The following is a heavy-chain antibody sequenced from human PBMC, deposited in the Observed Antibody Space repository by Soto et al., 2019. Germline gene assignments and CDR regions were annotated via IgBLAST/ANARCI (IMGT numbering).Heavy chain of an antibody. Sequence: SETLSLTCAVYGGSFSGYYWSWIRQPPGKGLEWIGEINHSGSTNYNPSLKSRVTISVDTSKNQFSLKLSSVTAADTAVYYCARGVVVVVAAIRAAHYMDVWGKGTTVTVSS. CDR3: ARGVVVVVAAIRAAHYMDV. V-gene: IGHV4-34*01. CDR2: INHSGST. J-gene: IGHJ6*03. CDR1: GGSFSGYY. D-gene: IGHD2-15*01.